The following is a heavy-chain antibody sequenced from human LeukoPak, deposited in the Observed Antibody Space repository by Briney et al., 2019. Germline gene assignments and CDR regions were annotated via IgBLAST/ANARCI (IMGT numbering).Heavy chain of an antibody. CDR1: AFTFSSYS. CDR3: ARGGSGYGDYAYFFGLDV. V-gene: IGHV3-48*02. J-gene: IGHJ6*02. CDR2: ISSSSITI. D-gene: IGHD5-12*01. Sequence: GGSLRLSCAASAFTFSSYSMNWVRQAPGKGLDWVSYISSSSITIYYADSAKGRFTISRDNAKNSLYLQMNSLRDEDTAVYYCARGGSGYGDYAYFFGLDVWGQGTTVTVSS.